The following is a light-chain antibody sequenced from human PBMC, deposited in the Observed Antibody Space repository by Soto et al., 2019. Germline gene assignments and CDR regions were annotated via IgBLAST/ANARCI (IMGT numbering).Light chain of an antibody. CDR3: SSYTSSTTVV. V-gene: IGLV2-14*03. CDR1: SSDVPYYNF. J-gene: IGLJ2*01. CDR2: DVR. Sequence: QSALTQPASVSGSPGQSITISCTGSSSDVPYYNFVSWYQQNPGKAPKLLIYDVRNRPSGVSNRFSGSKSGNTASLTISGLQTEDEADYYCSSYTSSTTVVFGGGTKLTVL.